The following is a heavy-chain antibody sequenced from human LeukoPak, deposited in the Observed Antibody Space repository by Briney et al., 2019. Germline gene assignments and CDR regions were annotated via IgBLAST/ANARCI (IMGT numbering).Heavy chain of an antibody. CDR2: IYSGGST. V-gene: IGHV3-66*02. D-gene: IGHD1-26*01. J-gene: IGHJ4*02. CDR3: ARYSGSYGYFDS. Sequence: GGSLRLSCAVSGFTVSSNYMTWVRQAPGKGLEWVSIIYSGGSTYYADSVKGRFTISRDNSKNTLYLQMNSLRAADTAVYYCARYSGSYGYFDSWGQGTLVTVSS. CDR1: GFTVSSNY.